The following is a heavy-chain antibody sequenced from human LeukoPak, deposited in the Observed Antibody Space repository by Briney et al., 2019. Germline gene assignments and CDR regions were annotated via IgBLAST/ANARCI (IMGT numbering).Heavy chain of an antibody. CDR2: INHSGST. J-gene: IGHJ4*02. Sequence: PSETLSLTCAVYGGSFSGYYWSWIRQPPGKGLEWIGEINHSGSTNYNPSLKSRVTISVDTSKNQFSLKLSSVTAADTAVYYCARDPSARPWRDNVDTAMVHYFDYWGQGTLVTVSS. V-gene: IGHV4-34*01. CDR1: GGSFSGYY. CDR3: ARDPSARPWRDNVDTAMVHYFDY. D-gene: IGHD5-18*01.